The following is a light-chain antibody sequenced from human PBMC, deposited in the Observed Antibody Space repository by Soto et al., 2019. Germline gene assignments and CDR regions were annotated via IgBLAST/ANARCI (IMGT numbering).Light chain of an antibody. CDR1: SSDVGGYNY. V-gene: IGLV2-14*01. CDR3: SSYTSIFYV. J-gene: IGLJ1*01. CDR2: DVS. Sequence: QSVLTQPASVSGSPGQSITISCTGTSSDVGGYNYVSWYQQHPGKAPKLMIYDVSNRPSGVSNRFSGSKSGNTASLTISGLQAEDEADYYSSSYTSIFYVFGTGTKVIVL.